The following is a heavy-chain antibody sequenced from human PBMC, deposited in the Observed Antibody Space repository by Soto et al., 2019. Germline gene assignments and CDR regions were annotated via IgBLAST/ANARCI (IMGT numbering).Heavy chain of an antibody. CDR2: IIPILGIA. Sequence: SVKVSCKASGGTFSSYTISWVRQAPGQGLEWMGRIIPILGIANYAQKFQGRVTITADKSTSTAYMELSSLRAEDTAVYYCARDSKGIAAEGESAYYYGMDVWGQGTTVTVSS. J-gene: IGHJ6*02. V-gene: IGHV1-69*04. CDR1: GGTFSSYT. D-gene: IGHD6-13*01. CDR3: ARDSKGIAAEGESAYYYGMDV.